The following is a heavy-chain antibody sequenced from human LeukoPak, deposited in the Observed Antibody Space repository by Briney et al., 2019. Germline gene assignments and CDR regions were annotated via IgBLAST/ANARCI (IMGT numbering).Heavy chain of an antibody. V-gene: IGHV4-34*01. D-gene: IGHD2-2*01. CDR2: INHSGST. CDR1: GGSFSGYY. CDR3: ARRIVVPAAIQSNWFDP. J-gene: IGHJ5*02. Sequence: SETLSLTCAVYGGSFSGYYWSWIRQPPGKGLEWIGEINHSGSTNYNPSLKSRVTISVDTSKNQFSLKLSSVTAADTAVYYCARRIVVPAAIQSNWFDPWGQGTLVTVSS.